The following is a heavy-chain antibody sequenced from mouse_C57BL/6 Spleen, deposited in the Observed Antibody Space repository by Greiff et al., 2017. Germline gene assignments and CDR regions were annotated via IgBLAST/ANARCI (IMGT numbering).Heavy chain of an antibody. CDR3: VGYYGSSYEWFAY. CDR1: GFSFNTYA. CDR2: IRSKSNNYAT. Sequence: QLVESGGGLVQPKGSLKLSCAASGFSFNTYAMNWVRQAPGKGLEWVARIRSKSNNYATYYADSVKDRFTISRDDSESMLYLQMNNLKTEDTAMYYCVGYYGSSYEWFAYWGQGTLVTVSA. V-gene: IGHV10-1*01. D-gene: IGHD1-1*01. J-gene: IGHJ3*01.